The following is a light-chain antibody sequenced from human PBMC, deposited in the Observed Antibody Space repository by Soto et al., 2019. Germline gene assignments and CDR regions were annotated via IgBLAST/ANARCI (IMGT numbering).Light chain of an antibody. CDR2: EVS. Sequence: QSVLTQPASVSGSPGQSITISCTGNRNDVGAFQYVSWYQHHPGKAAKLLIYEVSSRPSGVSARFSGSKSGNTASLTISGLQSEDDADYCCSAYTTTSTPVFGPGTKLTVL. J-gene: IGLJ1*01. V-gene: IGLV2-14*01. CDR3: SAYTTTSTPV. CDR1: RNDVGAFQY.